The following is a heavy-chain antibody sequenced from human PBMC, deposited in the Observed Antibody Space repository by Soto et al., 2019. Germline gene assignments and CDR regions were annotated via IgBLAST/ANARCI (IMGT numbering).Heavy chain of an antibody. CDR2: IYYSGST. CDR1: GGSISSYY. CDR3: ARGYCSGGSCYPDDAFDI. J-gene: IGHJ3*02. Sequence: PSETLSLTCTVSGGSISSYYWSWIRQPPGKELECIGYIYYSGSTNYNPSLKSRVTISVDTSKNQFSLKLSSVTAADTAVYYCARGYCSGGSCYPDDAFDIWGQGTMVTVSS. V-gene: IGHV4-59*01. D-gene: IGHD2-15*01.